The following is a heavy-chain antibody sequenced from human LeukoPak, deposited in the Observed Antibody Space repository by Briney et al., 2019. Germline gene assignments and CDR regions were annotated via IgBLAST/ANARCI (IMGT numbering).Heavy chain of an antibody. Sequence: GGSLRLSCVGSGFNFSNYYMSWIRQAPGKGLEWISYITPNAVNKYYVDSVKGRFTISRDNAKNSLFLQMNSLRDEDTAVYYCEGSGSPDDYWGQGTLVTVSS. CDR2: ITPNAVNK. V-gene: IGHV3-11*01. J-gene: IGHJ4*02. D-gene: IGHD3-10*01. CDR1: GFNFSNYY. CDR3: EGSGSPDDY.